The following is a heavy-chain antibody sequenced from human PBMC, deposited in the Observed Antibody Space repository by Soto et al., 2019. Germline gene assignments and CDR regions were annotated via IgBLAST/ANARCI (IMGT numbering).Heavy chain of an antibody. CDR3: AKILWGKYYYDSSGYYYFDY. D-gene: IGHD3-22*01. CDR2: ISGSGGST. V-gene: IGHV3-23*01. CDR1: GFTFSSYA. J-gene: IGHJ4*02. Sequence: EVQLLESGGGLVQPGGSLRLSCAASGFTFSSYAMSWVRQAPGKGLEWVSAISGSGGSTYYADSVKGRFTISRDNSQNTLHLQMNSLRAEDTAVYYCAKILWGKYYYDSSGYYYFDYWGQGTLVTVSS.